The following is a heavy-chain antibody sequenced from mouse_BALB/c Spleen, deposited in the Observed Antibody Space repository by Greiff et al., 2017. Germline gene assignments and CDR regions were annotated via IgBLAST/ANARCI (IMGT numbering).Heavy chain of an antibody. V-gene: IGHV3-2*02. CDR3: ARDWDFDY. Sequence: DVKLQESGPGLVKPSQSLSLTCTVTGYSITSDYAWNWIRQFPGNKLEWMGYISYSGSTSYNPSLKSRISITRDTSKNQFFLQLNSVTTEDTATYYCARDWDFDYWGQGTTLTVSS. J-gene: IGHJ2*01. D-gene: IGHD4-1*01. CDR1: GYSITSDYA. CDR2: ISYSGST.